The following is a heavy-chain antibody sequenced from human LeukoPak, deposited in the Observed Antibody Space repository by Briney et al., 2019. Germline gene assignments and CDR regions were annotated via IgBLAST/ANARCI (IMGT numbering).Heavy chain of an antibody. Sequence: SETLSLTCTVSGGSISSSSYYWGWIRQPPGKGLEWIGSIYYSGSTYYNPSLKSRVTISVDTSKNQFSLKLSSVTAADTAVYYCARLGSGSYYRYYYYYYMDVWGKGTTVTISS. CDR2: IYYSGST. D-gene: IGHD3-10*01. CDR3: ARLGSGSYYRYYYYYYMDV. J-gene: IGHJ6*03. V-gene: IGHV4-39*07. CDR1: GGSISSSSYY.